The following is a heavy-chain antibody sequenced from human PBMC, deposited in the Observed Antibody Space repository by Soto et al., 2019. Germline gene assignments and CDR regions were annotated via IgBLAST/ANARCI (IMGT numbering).Heavy chain of an antibody. V-gene: IGHV3-30-3*01. CDR2: ISYDGSNE. J-gene: IGHJ5*02. Sequence: PGGSLRLSCAASGFTLSSYTIHWVRQAPGKGLEWVALISYDGSNEFYADSVKGRFTLSRDTSKKTIYLQMNSLRSEDTAVYYCARGQYKELPTRGRFDPWGQGTLVTVSS. D-gene: IGHD1-1*01. CDR1: GFTLSSYT. CDR3: ARGQYKELPTRGRFDP.